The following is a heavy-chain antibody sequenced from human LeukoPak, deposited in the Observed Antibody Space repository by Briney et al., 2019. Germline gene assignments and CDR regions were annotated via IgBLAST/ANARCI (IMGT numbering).Heavy chain of an antibody. J-gene: IGHJ4*02. CDR1: GYTFTGYY. V-gene: IGHV1-2*06. D-gene: IGHD1-20*01. CDR3: ARGLTGTTDY. CDR2: INPNSGGT. Sequence: ASVKVSCKASGYTFTGYYIHWVRPAPGQGREWMGRINPNSGGTNYAQKFQGRVTMTRDTSISTAYMELSRLRSDDTAVYYCARGLTGTTDYWGQGTLVTVSS.